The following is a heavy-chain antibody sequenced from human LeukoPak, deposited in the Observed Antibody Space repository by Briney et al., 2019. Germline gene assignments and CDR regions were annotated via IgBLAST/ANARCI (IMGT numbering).Heavy chain of an antibody. V-gene: IGHV3-30*04. CDR1: GFTFSSYT. CDR3: AKVGGYYYYYYYMDV. D-gene: IGHD2-15*01. CDR2: ISYDGSNK. J-gene: IGHJ6*03. Sequence: GGSLRLSCAASGFTFSSYTMHWVRQAPGKGLEWVALISYDGSNKYYADSVKGRFTISRDNSKNTLYLQMNSLRAEDTAVYYCAKVGGYYYYYYYMDVWGKGTTVTISS.